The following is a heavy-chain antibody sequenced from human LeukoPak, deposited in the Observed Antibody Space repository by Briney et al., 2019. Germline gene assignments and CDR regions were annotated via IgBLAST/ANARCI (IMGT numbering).Heavy chain of an antibody. J-gene: IGHJ4*02. V-gene: IGHV1-18*04. CDR1: GYTFTSYG. Sequence: GASVKVSCKASGYTFTSYGISWVRQAPGQGLEWMGWISAYNGNTNYAQKLQGRVTMTTDTSTSTAYMELRSLRSDDTAVYYCARANGGFAYYDILTGHDYWGQGTLVTVSS. D-gene: IGHD3-9*01. CDR3: ARANGGFAYYDILTGHDY. CDR2: ISAYNGNT.